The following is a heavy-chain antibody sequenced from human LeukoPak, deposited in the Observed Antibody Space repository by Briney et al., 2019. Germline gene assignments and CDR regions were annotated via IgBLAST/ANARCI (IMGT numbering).Heavy chain of an antibody. J-gene: IGHJ3*02. CDR2: IYSGGST. Sequence: GGSLRPSWADSGFTVSSNYISWVRQAPGKGLEWVSVIYSGGSTYYADSGKGRFTISRDNSKNTLYLQMNSLTAEDTAVYYCARGAVAVTRSYASDIWGRGTLVSVSS. CDR1: GFTVSSNY. D-gene: IGHD6-19*01. CDR3: ARGAVAVTRSYASDI. V-gene: IGHV3-66*01.